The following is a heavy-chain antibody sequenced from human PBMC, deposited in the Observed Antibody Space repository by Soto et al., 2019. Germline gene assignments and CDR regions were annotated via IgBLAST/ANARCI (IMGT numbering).Heavy chain of an antibody. CDR1: GFTFSSYA. J-gene: IGHJ4*02. V-gene: IGHV3-30-3*01. CDR3: AREPPLIAVAGYVDY. D-gene: IGHD6-19*01. CDR2: ISYDGSNK. Sequence: GGSLRLSCAASGFTFSSYAMHWVRQAPGKGLEWVAVISYDGSNKYYADSVKGRFTISRDNSKNTLYLQMNSLRAEDTAVYYCAREPPLIAVAGYVDYWGQGTLVTVSS.